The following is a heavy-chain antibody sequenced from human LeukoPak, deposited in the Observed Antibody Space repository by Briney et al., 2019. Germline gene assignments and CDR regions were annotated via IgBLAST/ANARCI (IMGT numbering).Heavy chain of an antibody. J-gene: IGHJ4*02. D-gene: IGHD5-18*01. V-gene: IGHV4-30-2*01. CDR2: IYHRGST. CDR3: ARGAGYSHGYDY. CDR1: GGSISSGGYY. Sequence: PSETLSLTCTVSGGSISSGGYYWSWIRQPPGKGLEWIGYIYHRGSTYYNPSLKSRVTISVDRSKNQFSLKLSSVTAADTAVYYCARGAGYSHGYDYWGQGTLVTVSS.